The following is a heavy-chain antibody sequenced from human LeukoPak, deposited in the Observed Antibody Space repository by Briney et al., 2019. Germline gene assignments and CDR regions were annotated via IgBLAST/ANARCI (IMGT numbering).Heavy chain of an antibody. CDR3: AELGITMIGGV. J-gene: IGHJ6*04. Sequence: PGGSLRLSCTVSGFTVSSNSMSWVRQAPGKGLEWVSFIYSGGNTHYSDSVKGRLTISRDNAKNSLYLQMNSLRAEDTAVYYCAELGITMIGGVWGKGTTVTISS. D-gene: IGHD3-10*02. CDR2: IYSGGNT. V-gene: IGHV3-53*01. CDR1: GFTVSSNS.